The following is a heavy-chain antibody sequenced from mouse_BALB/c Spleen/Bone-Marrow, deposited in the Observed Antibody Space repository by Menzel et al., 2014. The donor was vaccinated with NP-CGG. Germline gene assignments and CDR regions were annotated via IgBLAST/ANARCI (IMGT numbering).Heavy chain of an antibody. Sequence: EVQLLQSGPELVKPGASVKISCKTSGYTFTDYTMHWVKQNHGKSLEWIGHINPNIGGTNYNQRFNGKATLTIDKSSSTAYMEHRSLTSEDSAVYYCVRSRYWDYWGQGTTRTVTS. V-gene: IGHV1-18*01. D-gene: IGHD2-14*01. CDR3: VRSRYWDY. J-gene: IGHJ2*01. CDR2: INPNIGGT. CDR1: GYTFTDYT.